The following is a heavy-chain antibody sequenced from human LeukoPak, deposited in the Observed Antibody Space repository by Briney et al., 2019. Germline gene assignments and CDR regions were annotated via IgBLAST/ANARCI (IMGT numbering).Heavy chain of an antibody. Sequence: PSETLSLTCAVYGGSFSGYYWSWIRQPPGKGLEWIGRFYASGTTNTSPSLKSRVTMSVDTSKNQFSLKLSSVTVADTAVYYCAKDSSTWGNLAGHFDSWGQGTLVTVSS. CDR1: GGSFSGYY. CDR3: AKDSSTWGNLAGHFDS. CDR2: FYASGTT. J-gene: IGHJ4*02. V-gene: IGHV4-59*10. D-gene: IGHD6-13*01.